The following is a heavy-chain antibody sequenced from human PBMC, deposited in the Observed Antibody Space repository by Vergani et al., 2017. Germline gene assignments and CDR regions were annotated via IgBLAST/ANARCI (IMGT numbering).Heavy chain of an antibody. V-gene: IGHV3-23*01. J-gene: IGHJ3*02. CDR1: AFTFSNHA. D-gene: IGHD2-21*02. Sequence: EVQLLESGGDLVQPGGSLRLSCAASAFTFSNHAMSWVRQAPGKGLEWVSTISASGGTTYYVDSVKGRFTISRDNSKNTLYLQMNSLRAEDTAVYYCAKQGDSDAFDIWGQGTMVTVSS. CDR2: ISASGGTT. CDR3: AKQGDSDAFDI.